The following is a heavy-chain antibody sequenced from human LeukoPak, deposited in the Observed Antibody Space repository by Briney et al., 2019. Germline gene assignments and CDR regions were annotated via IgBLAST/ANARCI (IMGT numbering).Heavy chain of an antibody. Sequence: GGSLRLSCEASGFTLSSYNMNWVRQAPGKGLEWVSHIGTSSGTIYYADSVKGRFTISRDDAKNSLYLQMNSLTDEDTAVYYCATDRGWRTSGYYLYYFEYWGQGTLVTYSS. V-gene: IGHV3-48*02. CDR3: ATDRGWRTSGYYLYYFEY. J-gene: IGHJ4*02. D-gene: IGHD3-3*01. CDR1: GFTLSSYN. CDR2: IGTSSGTI.